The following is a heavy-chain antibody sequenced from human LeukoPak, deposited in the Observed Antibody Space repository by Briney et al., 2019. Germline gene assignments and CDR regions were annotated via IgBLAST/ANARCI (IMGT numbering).Heavy chain of an antibody. CDR3: VRGLDYNVAWVY. J-gene: IGHJ4*02. CDR2: ISSSGSTL. D-gene: IGHD3-10*01. CDR1: GFTFSSFE. Sequence: PGGSLRLSCVVSGFTFSSFEMNWVRQAPGRGLEWVSYISSSGSTLYYADSVKGRFSISRDNAKSSLYLQMNSLRAEDTAVYYCVRGLDYNVAWVYWGQGTLVTVSS. V-gene: IGHV3-48*03.